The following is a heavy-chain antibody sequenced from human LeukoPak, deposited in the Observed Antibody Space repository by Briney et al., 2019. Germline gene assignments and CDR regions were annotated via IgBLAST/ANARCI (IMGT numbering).Heavy chain of an antibody. V-gene: IGHV3-23*01. CDR3: AQPPLWYDSSGYYSDY. Sequence: GGSLRLSCAASGCTFSSYAMSWVRQAPGKGLEWVSAISGSGGRTYYADSVKGRFTISRDNSKNTLYLQMNSLRAEDTAVYYCAQPPLWYDSSGYYSDYWGQGTLVTVSS. J-gene: IGHJ4*02. CDR1: GCTFSSYA. CDR2: ISGSGGRT. D-gene: IGHD3-22*01.